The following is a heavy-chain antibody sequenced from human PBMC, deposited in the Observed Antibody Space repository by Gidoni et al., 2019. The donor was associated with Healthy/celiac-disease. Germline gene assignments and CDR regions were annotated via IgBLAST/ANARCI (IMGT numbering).Heavy chain of an antibody. V-gene: IGHV4-34*01. D-gene: IGHD3-3*01. CDR2: NNHSGST. CDR1: GGSFSGYY. J-gene: IGHJ6*03. Sequence: QVQLQQWGAGLLKPSETLSLTCAVYGGSFSGYYWSWIRQPPGKGLEWIGENNHSGSTNYNPSLKSRVTISVDTSKNQFSLKLSSVTAADTAVYYCARGGVVTIFGVVPGYYYMDVWGKGTTVTVSS. CDR3: ARGGVVTIFGVVPGYYYMDV.